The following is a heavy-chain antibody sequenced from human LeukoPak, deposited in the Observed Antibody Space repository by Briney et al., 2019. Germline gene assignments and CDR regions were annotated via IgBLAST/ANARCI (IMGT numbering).Heavy chain of an antibody. CDR1: GYTFTSYG. Sequence: GASVKVSCKASGYTFTSYGISWVRQAPGQGLEWMGWISAYNGNTNYAQKLQGRVTMTTDTSTSTAYMELRSLRSDDTAVYYCARAGYSSGWGNNWFDPWGQGTLVTVSS. J-gene: IGHJ5*02. V-gene: IGHV1-18*01. D-gene: IGHD6-19*01. CDR2: ISAYNGNT. CDR3: ARAGYSSGWGNNWFDP.